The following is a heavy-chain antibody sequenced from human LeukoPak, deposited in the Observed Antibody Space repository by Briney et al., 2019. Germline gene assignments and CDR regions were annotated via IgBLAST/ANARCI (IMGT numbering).Heavy chain of an antibody. CDR2: IYYSGST. J-gene: IGHJ4*01. CDR3: ARLRDYGSGTYYNDY. D-gene: IGHD3-10*01. Sequence: PSETLSLTCTVSGGSMSNYYWTWMRQPPGKGLEWVGYIYYSGSTNYNPSLKSRVTISVDTSKNQFSLKLSSVTAADTAVYYCARLRDYGSGTYYNDYWGHGTLVTVSS. CDR1: GGSMSNYY. V-gene: IGHV4-59*08.